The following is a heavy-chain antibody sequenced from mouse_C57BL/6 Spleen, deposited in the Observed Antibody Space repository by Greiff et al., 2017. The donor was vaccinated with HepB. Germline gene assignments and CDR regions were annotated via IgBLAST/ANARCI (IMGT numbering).Heavy chain of an antibody. CDR1: GYSITSGYD. D-gene: IGHD2-4*01. J-gene: IGHJ1*03. CDR3: ARYDSGYFDV. V-gene: IGHV3-1*01. Sequence: EVQGVESGPGMVKPSQSLSLTCTVTGYSITSGYDWHWIRHFPGNKLEWMGYISYSGSTNYNPSLKSRISITHDTSKNHFFLKLNSVTTEDTATYYCARYDSGYFDVWGTGTTVTVSS. CDR2: ISYSGST.